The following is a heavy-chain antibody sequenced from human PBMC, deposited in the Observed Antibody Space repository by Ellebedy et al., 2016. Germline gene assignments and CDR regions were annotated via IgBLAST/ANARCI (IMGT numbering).Heavy chain of an antibody. CDR1: GFTFDIYA. D-gene: IGHD3-16*01. CDR3: ARDRENWGWSWDI. J-gene: IGHJ3*02. CDR2: ILQDGNKQ. V-gene: IGHV3-7*04. Sequence: GESLKISXAASGFTFDIYAMSWVRQAPEKGPEWVANILQDGNKQWYVDSVKGRFTISRDNGKNSLFLQMNSLRAEDTAVYYCARDRENWGWSWDIWGQGTMVTVSS.